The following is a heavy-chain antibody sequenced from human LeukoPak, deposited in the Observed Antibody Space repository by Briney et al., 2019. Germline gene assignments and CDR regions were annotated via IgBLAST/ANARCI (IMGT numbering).Heavy chain of an antibody. CDR2: IYTSGST. V-gene: IGHV4-4*07. Sequence: SETLSLTCTVSGGSISSYHWSWIRQPAGKGLEWIGRIYTSGSTNYNPSLKSRVTMSVDTSKNQFSLKLSSVTAADTAVYYCARETNIVATIRWFDPWGQGTLVTVSS. J-gene: IGHJ5*02. CDR3: ARETNIVATIRWFDP. CDR1: GGSISSYH. D-gene: IGHD5-12*01.